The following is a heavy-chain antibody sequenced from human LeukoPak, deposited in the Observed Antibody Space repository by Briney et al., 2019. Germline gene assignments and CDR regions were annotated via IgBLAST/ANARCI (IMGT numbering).Heavy chain of an antibody. Sequence: PGGSLRLSCVASGFTFTNHWMAWVRQAPGKGLEWVANLNKDGNEKNYVDSVKGRFTISRDNAKNSVYLQMNSLRVEDTALYYCARSIGQWRGLDGWGQGTLVTVSS. CDR2: LNKDGNEK. CDR3: ARSIGQWRGLDG. J-gene: IGHJ4*02. CDR1: GFTFTNHW. D-gene: IGHD3/OR15-3a*01. V-gene: IGHV3-7*01.